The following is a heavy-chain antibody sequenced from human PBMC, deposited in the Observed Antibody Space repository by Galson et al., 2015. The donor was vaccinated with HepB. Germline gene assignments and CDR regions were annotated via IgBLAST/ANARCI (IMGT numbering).Heavy chain of an antibody. CDR3: AKVFHEKTDGWYRQALYYFDS. V-gene: IGHV3-23*01. CDR2: ITPSGDNT. D-gene: IGHD6-19*01. Sequence: SLRLSCAASGFTFSYYAMAWVRQAPGKGLEWISAITPSGDNTYSEDSMKGRFFISRGNSQNTLFLQMNSLRADDTAIYFCAKVFHEKTDGWYRQALYYFDSWGQGTRVTVSS. J-gene: IGHJ4*02. CDR1: GFTFSYYA.